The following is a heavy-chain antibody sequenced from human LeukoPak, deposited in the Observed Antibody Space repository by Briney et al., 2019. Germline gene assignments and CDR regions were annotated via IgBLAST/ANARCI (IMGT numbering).Heavy chain of an antibody. J-gene: IGHJ4*02. Sequence: PGGSLRLSCAASGFTFGSYAMSWVRQAPGKGLEWVSAISGSGGSTYYADSVKGRFTISRDNSKNTLYLQMNSLRAEDTAVYYCAKNGVFGVVTSYYFDYWGQGTLVTVSS. CDR2: ISGSGGST. CDR3: AKNGVFGVVTSYYFDY. V-gene: IGHV3-23*01. D-gene: IGHD3-3*01. CDR1: GFTFGSYA.